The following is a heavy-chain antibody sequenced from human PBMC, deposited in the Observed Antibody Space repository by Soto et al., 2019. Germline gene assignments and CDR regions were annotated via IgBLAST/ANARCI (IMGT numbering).Heavy chain of an antibody. J-gene: IGHJ4*02. CDR1: GFTFSSYG. CDR3: ARSTVGAQDY. Sequence: QVQLVESGGGVVQPGRSLRLSCAASGFTFSSYGMHWVRQAPGKGLEWVAVIWYDGSNKYYADSVKGRFTISRDNSKNTLYLQMNSLRAEXXXXYYCARSTVGAQDYWGQGTLVTVSS. CDR2: IWYDGSNK. V-gene: IGHV3-33*01. D-gene: IGHD1-26*01.